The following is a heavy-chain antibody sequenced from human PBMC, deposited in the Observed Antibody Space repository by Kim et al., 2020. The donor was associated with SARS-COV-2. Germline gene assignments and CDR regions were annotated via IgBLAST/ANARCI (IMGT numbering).Heavy chain of an antibody. CDR2: IIPILGIA. Sequence: SVKVSCKASGGTFSSYAISWVRQAPGQGLEWMGRIIPILGIANYAQKFQGRVTITADKSTSTAYMELSSLRSEDTAVYYCARDHYYDSSGYYLPFDYWGQGTLVTVSS. CDR3: ARDHYYDSSGYYLPFDY. D-gene: IGHD3-22*01. J-gene: IGHJ4*02. V-gene: IGHV1-69*04. CDR1: GGTFSSYA.